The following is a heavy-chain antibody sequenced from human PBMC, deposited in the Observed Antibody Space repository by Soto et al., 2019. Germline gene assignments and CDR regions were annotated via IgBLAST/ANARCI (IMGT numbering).Heavy chain of an antibody. CDR2: IYHSGST. J-gene: IGHJ4*02. V-gene: IGHV4-38-2*02. CDR3: ARDSGTYLYYFDP. Sequence: SETLSLTCAVSGYSISSGYSWGWIRQPPAKGLEWIGTIYHSGSTYYNSSLKSRVTISVDTSKNQFSLRLSSVTAADTAVYYCARDSGTYLYYFDPWGQGALVTVSS. D-gene: IGHD1-26*01. CDR1: GYSISSGYS.